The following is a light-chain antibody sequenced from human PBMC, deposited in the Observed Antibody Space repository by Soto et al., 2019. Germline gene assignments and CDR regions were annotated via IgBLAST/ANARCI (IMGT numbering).Light chain of an antibody. CDR2: GAS. J-gene: IGKJ5*01. CDR3: QQYGSSPTT. Sequence: EVLMTQSPATLSVYHGEGATLSCRASQSVSSKLAWYQQKPGQAHRLLTYGASSRATGIPDRFSGSGSGTDFTLTISRLETEDFAVYSCQQYGSSPTTFGPGTRLE. V-gene: IGKV3-20*01. CDR1: QSVSSK.